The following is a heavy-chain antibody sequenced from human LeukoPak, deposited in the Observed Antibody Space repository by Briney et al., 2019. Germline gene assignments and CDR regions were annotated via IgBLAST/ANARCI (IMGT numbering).Heavy chain of an antibody. CDR2: IKSKTDGGTT. J-gene: IGHJ4*02. Sequence: GRSLRLSCAASGFTFSSYAMHWVRQAPGKGLEWVGRIKSKTDGGTTDYAAPVKGRFTISRDDSKNTLYLQMNSLKTEDTAVYYCTTRATIFDYWGQGTLVTVSS. CDR1: GFTFSSYA. CDR3: TTRATIFDY. V-gene: IGHV3-15*01. D-gene: IGHD5-12*01.